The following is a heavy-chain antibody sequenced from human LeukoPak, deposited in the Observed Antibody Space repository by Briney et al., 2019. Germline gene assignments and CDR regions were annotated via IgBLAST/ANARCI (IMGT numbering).Heavy chain of an antibody. CDR1: GFIFNNEW. Sequence: GGSLRLSCAASGFIFNNEWMDWVRQAPGKGLEWVANIRADGTEKYYVDSVKGRFTISRDNAKNSLYLQMNSLRAEDTAVYYCARGRITIFGVVIREYGMDVWGQGTTVTVSS. J-gene: IGHJ6*02. CDR3: ARGRITIFGVVIREYGMDV. CDR2: IRADGTEK. V-gene: IGHV3-7*03. D-gene: IGHD3-3*01.